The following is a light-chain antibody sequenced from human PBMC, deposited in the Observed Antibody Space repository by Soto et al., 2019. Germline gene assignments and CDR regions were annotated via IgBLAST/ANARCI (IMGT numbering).Light chain of an antibody. CDR1: QSLTNDY. CDR2: LAS. V-gene: IGKV3-20*01. J-gene: IGKJ4*01. CDR3: QQYRSLPLT. Sequence: EIVLTQSPGTLSLSPGERATLSCRASQSLTNDYLAWYQQKVGQAPRLLIYLASRRATGIPDRFSGSGSGTGFALTISRLEPEDFAVYFCQQYRSLPLTFGGGTKVDMK.